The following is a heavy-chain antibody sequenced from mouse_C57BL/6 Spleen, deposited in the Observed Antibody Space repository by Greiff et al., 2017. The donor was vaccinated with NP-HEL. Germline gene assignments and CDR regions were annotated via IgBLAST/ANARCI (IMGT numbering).Heavy chain of an antibody. CDR2: ISSGGSYT. J-gene: IGHJ2*01. CDR3: AREGSRFDY. V-gene: IGHV5-6*01. CDR1: GFTFSSYG. Sequence: EVKLVESGGDLVKPGGSLKLSCAASGFTFSSYGMSWVRQTPDKRLEWVATISSGGSYTYYPDSVKGRFTISRDNAKNTLYLQMSSLKSEDTAMDYCAREGSRFDYWGQGTTLTVSS.